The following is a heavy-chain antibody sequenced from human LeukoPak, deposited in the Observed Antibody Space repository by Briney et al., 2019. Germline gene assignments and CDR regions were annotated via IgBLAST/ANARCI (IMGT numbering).Heavy chain of an antibody. J-gene: IGHJ3*02. CDR3: ARDATIFGVPRAFGI. V-gene: IGHV4-59*01. D-gene: IGHD3-3*01. Sequence: SETLSLTCTVSGGSISSYYWSWIRQSPGKGLEWIGYIYYSGSTNYNPSLKSRVTISVDTSKNQFSLKLSSVTAADTAVYYCARDATIFGVPRAFGIWGQGTMVTVSS. CDR1: GGSISSYY. CDR2: IYYSGST.